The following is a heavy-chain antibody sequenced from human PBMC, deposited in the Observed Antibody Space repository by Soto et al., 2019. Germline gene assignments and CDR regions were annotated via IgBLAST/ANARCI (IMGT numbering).Heavy chain of an antibody. J-gene: IGHJ5*02. V-gene: IGHV3-30-3*01. CDR2: VSFDGSNK. Sequence: QVQLVESGGGVVQPGRSLRLSCAASGFTFSTHAMHWVRQAPGKGLECVAIVSFDGSNKYYADSVKGRFTISRDNSKNPLYLQMSGLTPEDTAFDCCARDQPGITTDGGGRIAPWGQGTLVTVSS. CDR3: ARDQPGITTDGGGRIAP. D-gene: IGHD6-13*01. CDR1: GFTFSTHA.